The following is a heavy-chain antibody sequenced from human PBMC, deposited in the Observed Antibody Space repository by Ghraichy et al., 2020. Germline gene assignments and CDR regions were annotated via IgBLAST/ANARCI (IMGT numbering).Heavy chain of an antibody. V-gene: IGHV3-23*01. CDR2: ISSSGDST. D-gene: IGHD1-7*01. J-gene: IGHJ2*01. Sequence: VSSISSSGDSTFYVCSVKFRFTISRDNSKNTLHLQTDSLRSEDTAVYYCAKIGTTGFCYFDLWGLGTLVTVSS. CDR3: AKIGTTGFCYFDL.